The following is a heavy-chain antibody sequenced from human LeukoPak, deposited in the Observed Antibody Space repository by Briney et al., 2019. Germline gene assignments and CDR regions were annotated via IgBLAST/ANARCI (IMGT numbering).Heavy chain of an antibody. CDR1: GGSINNYY. CDR3: ASVYDSSGYYPF. D-gene: IGHD3-22*01. Sequence: SETLSLTCTVSGGSINNYYWSWIRQPPGKGLEWIGEINHSGSTDYNPSLKSRVTISVDTSKNQFSLKLSSVTAADTAVYYCASVYDSSGYYPFWGQGTLVTVSS. CDR2: INHSGST. J-gene: IGHJ4*02. V-gene: IGHV4-34*01.